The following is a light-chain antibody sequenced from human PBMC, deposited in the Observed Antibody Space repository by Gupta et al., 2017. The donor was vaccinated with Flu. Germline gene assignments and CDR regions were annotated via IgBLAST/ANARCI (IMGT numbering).Light chain of an antibody. CDR3: QSYDAAYHV. J-gene: IGLJ3*02. V-gene: IGLV6-57*01. CDR1: SGTIASSY. CDR2: EDK. Sequence: NFILTQPHSVSESPGKTVTISCTRSSGTIASSYVQWYQQRPDSPPTTVIFEDKQKPSGVPDRFSGSIDRSSTSASLTISGLKTEDDDYYYCQSYDAAYHVFGGGTKLTVL.